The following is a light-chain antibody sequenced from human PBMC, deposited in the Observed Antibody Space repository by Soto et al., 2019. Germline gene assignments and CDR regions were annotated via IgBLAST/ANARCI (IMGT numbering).Light chain of an antibody. J-gene: IGLJ1*01. Sequence: QSALTQPPSASGSPGQAVTISCTGTSSDFGGYNYVSWYEQHPGKAPKLIIYEVSKRPSGVPDRFSGSKSGNTASLTVSGLQAEDGADYYCQSYDSSLSGYVFGTGNKVIV. V-gene: IGLV2-8*01. CDR1: SSDFGGYNY. CDR3: QSYDSSLSGYV. CDR2: EVS.